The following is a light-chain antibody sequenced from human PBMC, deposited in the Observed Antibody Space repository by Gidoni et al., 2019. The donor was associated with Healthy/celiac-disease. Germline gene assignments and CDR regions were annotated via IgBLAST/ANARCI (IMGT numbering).Light chain of an antibody. CDR2: GNS. CDR1: SSNIGAVYD. Sequence: QSVLPQPPAVSGAPGQRVTISCTGSSSNIGAVYDVHWYQQLPGTAPKLLIYGNSNRPSGVPDRFSGSKSGASASLAITGLQAEDEADYYCQSYDNSLSVVVFGGGTKVTVL. J-gene: IGLJ2*01. CDR3: QSYDNSLSVVV. V-gene: IGLV1-40*01.